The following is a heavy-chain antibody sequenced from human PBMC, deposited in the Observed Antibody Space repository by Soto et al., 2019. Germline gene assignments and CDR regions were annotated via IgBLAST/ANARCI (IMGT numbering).Heavy chain of an antibody. CDR2: ISYDGSNK. J-gene: IGHJ6*02. V-gene: IGHV3-30*18. Sequence: QVQLVESGGGVVQPGRSLRLSCAASGFTFSSYGMHWVRQAPGKGLEWVAVISYDGSNKYYADSVKGRFTISRDNSKNTRYLQMNSLRAEDTAVYYCAKGEGGMDVWGQGTTVTVSS. CDR1: GFTFSSYG. CDR3: AKGEGGMDV.